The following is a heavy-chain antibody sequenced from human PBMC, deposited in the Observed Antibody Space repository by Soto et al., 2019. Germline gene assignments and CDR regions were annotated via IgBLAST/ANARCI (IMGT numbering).Heavy chain of an antibody. CDR1: GYSISAYY. J-gene: IGHJ4*02. Sequence: QVQLVQSGTEVKKPGASVMVSCQASGYSISAYYIHWVRQAPGQGLEWMGWIDPKNGGTVSAQKFQGRLTMTRDTSISTVYMDLIGLTSDDTALYYCGRDDYGIFPYWGQGSLVTVSS. V-gene: IGHV1-2*02. CDR3: GRDDYGIFPY. CDR2: IDPKNGGT. D-gene: IGHD3-10*01.